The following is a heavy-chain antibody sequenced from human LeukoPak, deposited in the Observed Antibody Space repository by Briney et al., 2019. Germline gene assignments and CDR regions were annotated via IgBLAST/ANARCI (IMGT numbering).Heavy chain of an antibody. D-gene: IGHD1-26*01. CDR3: AKDPPSRVGATHFDY. CDR1: GFTFSSYA. Sequence: GGSLRLSCAASGFTFSSYAMSWVRQAPGKGLEWVSAISGSGGSTYHADSVKGRFTISRDNSKNTLYLQMNSLRAEDTAVYYCAKDPPSRVGATHFDYWGQGTLVTVSS. CDR2: ISGSGGST. J-gene: IGHJ4*02. V-gene: IGHV3-23*01.